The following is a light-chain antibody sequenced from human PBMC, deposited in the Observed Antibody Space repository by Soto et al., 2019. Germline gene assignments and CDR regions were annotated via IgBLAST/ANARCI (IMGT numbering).Light chain of an antibody. Sequence: DIQMTQSPSTLSGSVGARVTIACRASQTISRGWAWSQQKPGKAPKLLTYKASTLKRGVPSTFRGSGSGTEFTLNISGLQPYDGAPSYCQHYNRYSEAFGQGT. J-gene: IGKJ1*01. V-gene: IGKV1-5*03. CDR1: QTISRG. CDR3: QHYNRYSEA. CDR2: KAS.